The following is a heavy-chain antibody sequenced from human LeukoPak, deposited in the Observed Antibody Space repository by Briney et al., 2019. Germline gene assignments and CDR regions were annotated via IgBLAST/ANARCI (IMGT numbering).Heavy chain of an antibody. V-gene: IGHV3-23*01. CDR3: AKDGRVAVGYYYYYMDV. J-gene: IGHJ6*03. CDR1: GFTFTSYA. CDR2: ISNSGGTT. Sequence: QPGGSLRLSCAASGFTFTSYAMNWVRQAPGKGLEWVSGISNSGGTTYYADSVKGRFTISRDNSKNTLYLQMNSLRAEDTAVYYCAKDGRVAVGYYYYYMDVWGKGTTVTISS. D-gene: IGHD6-19*01.